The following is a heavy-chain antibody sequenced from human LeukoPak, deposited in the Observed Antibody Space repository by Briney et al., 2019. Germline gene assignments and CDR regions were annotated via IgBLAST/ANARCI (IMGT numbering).Heavy chain of an antibody. V-gene: IGHV3-7*03. Sequence: GGSLRLSCAVSGFHFTTYWMTWVRQAPGKGLEWVANIKQDGSDKNYVDSVKGRFTISRDNAKKLLYLQMNSLRFEDMAIYYCARDLPDVLTGSSDNAFDIWGQGTMVTVSS. CDR3: ARDLPDVLTGSSDNAFDI. J-gene: IGHJ3*02. CDR1: GFHFTTYW. D-gene: IGHD3-9*01. CDR2: IKQDGSDK.